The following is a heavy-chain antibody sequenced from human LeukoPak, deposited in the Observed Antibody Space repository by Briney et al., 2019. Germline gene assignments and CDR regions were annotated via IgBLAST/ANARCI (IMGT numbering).Heavy chain of an antibody. CDR2: IYTGGTT. J-gene: IGHJ6*02. D-gene: IGHD2-2*01. CDR3: ARRKVVSAYYYGMDV. CDR1: GFTVSSQY. Sequence: GGSLRLSCAASGFTVSSQYMSWVRQAPGKGLEWVSVIYTGGTTHYADSVKGRFTVSRDNAKNTLYLQMNSLRAEDTAVYYCARRKVVSAYYYGMDVWGQGTTVTVSS. V-gene: IGHV3-66*01.